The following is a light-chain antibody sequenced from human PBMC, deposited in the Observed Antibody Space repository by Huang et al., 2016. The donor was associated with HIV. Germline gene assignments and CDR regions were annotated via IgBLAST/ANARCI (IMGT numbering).Light chain of an antibody. J-gene: IGKJ1*01. V-gene: IGKV3-15*01. Sequence: EIVMTQSPATLSVSPGERATLSCRAGQSDSSNLAWYQQKPGQSPRLLIYNTTTRATGAPAMYRGSGSGTEFTLTISSLQSEDFAVYYCQQYNNWARTFGKGTKVDIK. CDR2: NTT. CDR3: QQYNNWART. CDR1: QSDSSN.